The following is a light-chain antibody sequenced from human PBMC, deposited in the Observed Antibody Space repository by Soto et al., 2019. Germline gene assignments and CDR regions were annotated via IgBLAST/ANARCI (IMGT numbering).Light chain of an antibody. V-gene: IGKV3-15*01. Sequence: EIVMTQSPATLSVSPGERATLSCRASQSVSSNLAWYQQKPGQAPRLLIYGASTGATGIPARFSGSGSGTEFTLTISSLQSEDFAVYYCQQYDNWPGSFGGGTKVEIK. J-gene: IGKJ4*01. CDR3: QQYDNWPGS. CDR2: GAS. CDR1: QSVSSN.